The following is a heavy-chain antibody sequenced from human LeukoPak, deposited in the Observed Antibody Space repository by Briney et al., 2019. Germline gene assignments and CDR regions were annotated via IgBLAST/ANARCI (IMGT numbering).Heavy chain of an antibody. CDR2: IYYNGNT. V-gene: IGHV4-39*01. CDR1: GGSIGGHTFY. J-gene: IGHJ3*02. CDR3: ARLTALAGHRGAFDI. Sequence: SDTLSLTCNVSGGSIGGHTFYWDWIRQPPGKGLEWIATIYYNGNTFYNPSLKSRVAISIDMSKSQFSLHLSSVTAADTAIYYCARLTALAGHRGAFDIWGPGTVVTVSS. D-gene: IGHD6-19*01.